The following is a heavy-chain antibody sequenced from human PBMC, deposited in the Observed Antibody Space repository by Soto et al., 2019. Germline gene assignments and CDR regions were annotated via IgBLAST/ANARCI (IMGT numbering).Heavy chain of an antibody. Sequence: EVQVVESGGGLVKPGGSLRLSCNFTFSMYSMNWVRQAPGKGLEWVASISSGSAFIKYADSVKGRFSISRDNAKNSVSLQMNSLRAEDTSMYYCTSDQGGSSDSWFDPWGRGTLVTVSS. J-gene: IGHJ5*02. CDR1: TFSMYS. CDR3: TSDQGGSSDSWFDP. D-gene: IGHD1-26*01. V-gene: IGHV3-21*01. CDR2: ISSGSAFI.